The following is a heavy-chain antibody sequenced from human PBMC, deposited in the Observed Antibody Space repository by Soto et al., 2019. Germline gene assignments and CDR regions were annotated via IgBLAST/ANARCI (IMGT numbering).Heavy chain of an antibody. J-gene: IGHJ6*02. Sequence: GASVKVSCKESGYTFTSNYMQWVRQAPRQGLEWMGIINPSGGSTSYAQKFQGRVTMTRDTSTSTVYMELSSLRSEDTAVYYCARDRVVLVPAATQYYYYYYGMDVWGQGTTVTVSS. CDR1: GYTFTSNY. D-gene: IGHD2-2*01. CDR2: INPSGGST. CDR3: ARDRVVLVPAATQYYYYYYGMDV. V-gene: IGHV1-46*01.